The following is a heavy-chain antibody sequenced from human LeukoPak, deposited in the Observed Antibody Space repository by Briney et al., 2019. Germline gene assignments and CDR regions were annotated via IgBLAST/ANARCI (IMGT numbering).Heavy chain of an antibody. J-gene: IGHJ4*02. CDR2: ISTSSSYI. CDR3: ARDIQTVAGSSPNFHY. Sequence: GGLLRFSCAASGFTFSSYNMNWVRKAPGKGLGWVSSISTSSSYIYFADSVKGRFTISRNNAKNSLYLQMNSLRAEDTAVYYGARDIQTVAGSSPNFHYWGQGTLVTVSS. CDR1: GFTFSSYN. V-gene: IGHV3-21*01. D-gene: IGHD6-19*01.